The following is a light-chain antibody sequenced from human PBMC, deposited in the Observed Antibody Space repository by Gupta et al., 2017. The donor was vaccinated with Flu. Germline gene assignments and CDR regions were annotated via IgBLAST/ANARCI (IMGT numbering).Light chain of an antibody. CDR3: QQYDSSPRT. J-gene: IGKJ1*01. Sequence: AGATLSCRASQSISSIYLAWYQQKPGQAPRLLIYAASTRATDIPDRFSGTGSGTDFTLTISRLEPEDFAVYYCQQYDSSPRTFGQGTKVEI. CDR2: AAS. CDR1: QSISSIY. V-gene: IGKV3-20*01.